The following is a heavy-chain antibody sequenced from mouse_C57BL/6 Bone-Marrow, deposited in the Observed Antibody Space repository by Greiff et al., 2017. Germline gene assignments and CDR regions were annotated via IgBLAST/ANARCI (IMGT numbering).Heavy chain of an antibody. D-gene: IGHD1-1*01. Sequence: VQLKQSGPVLVKPGASVKMSCKASGYTFTDYYMNWVKQSHGKSLEWIGVINPYNGGTSYNQKFKGKATLTVDKSSSTAYMELNSLTSEDSAVYYCARSLHYYGSRPFGYWGQGTTLTVSS. J-gene: IGHJ2*01. CDR3: ARSLHYYGSRPFGY. CDR1: GYTFTDYY. CDR2: INPYNGGT. V-gene: IGHV1-19*01.